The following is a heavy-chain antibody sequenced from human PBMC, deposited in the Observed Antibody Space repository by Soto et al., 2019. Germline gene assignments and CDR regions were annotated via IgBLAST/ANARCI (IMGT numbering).Heavy chain of an antibody. V-gene: IGHV3-66*01. D-gene: IGHD2-21*02. Sequence: GGSLRLCCAASEITVSSNHMNWVRQAPGKGLGWVSVIYIGGSTYYADSVKGRFTISRDNLKNTLYLQMNRLRAEDTAVYYCARDMVVTANGDGMDVWGQGTTVTVSS. J-gene: IGHJ6*02. CDR1: EITVSSNH. CDR2: IYIGGST. CDR3: ARDMVVTANGDGMDV.